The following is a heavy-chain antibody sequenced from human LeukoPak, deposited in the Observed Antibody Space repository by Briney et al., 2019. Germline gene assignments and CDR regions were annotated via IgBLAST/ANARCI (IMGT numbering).Heavy chain of an antibody. V-gene: IGHV1-2*02. CDR2: INPNSGGT. J-gene: IGHJ4*02. Sequence: ASVKVSCKASGYTFTGYYMHWVRQAPGQGLEWMGWINPNSGGTNYAQKFQGRVTMARDTSISTAYMELSRLRSDDTAVYYCARDITMVRGVITFDYWGQGTLVTVSS. CDR3: ARDITMVRGVITFDY. CDR1: GYTFTGYY. D-gene: IGHD3-10*01.